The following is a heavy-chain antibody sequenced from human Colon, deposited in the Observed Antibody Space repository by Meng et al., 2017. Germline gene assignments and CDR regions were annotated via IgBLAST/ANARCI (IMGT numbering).Heavy chain of an antibody. D-gene: IGHD3-16*01. Sequence: QLQLQESGSRLLKPSQTLSLTCAVSGDSVTTTLSSWSLIRQSPGKGLEWIGNIYDNGYTYYSPSLRSRVTISVDRSNNQFSLNLNSVTAADTAVYFCARGYRGSTYFAYWGQGILVTVSS. CDR1: GDSVTTTLSS. V-gene: IGHV4-30-2*06. J-gene: IGHJ4*02. CDR3: ARGYRGSTYFAY. CDR2: IYDNGYT.